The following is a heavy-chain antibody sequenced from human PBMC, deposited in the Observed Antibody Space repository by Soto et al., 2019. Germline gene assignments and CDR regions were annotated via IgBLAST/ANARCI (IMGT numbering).Heavy chain of an antibody. CDR3: AQLGLMTFSHKHYFNH. J-gene: IGHJ4*02. CDR1: GFSFDNYG. CDR2: IKSDGTST. V-gene: IGHV3-23*01. D-gene: IGHD3-16*01. Sequence: GGSLRLSCVASGFSFDNYGMSWVRQAPGEGLEWVSAIKSDGTSTYYAASVEDRFTISRDNSKNTLYLQLNSLRAEDTAVYYCAQLGLMTFSHKHYFNHWGRGTLVTVYS.